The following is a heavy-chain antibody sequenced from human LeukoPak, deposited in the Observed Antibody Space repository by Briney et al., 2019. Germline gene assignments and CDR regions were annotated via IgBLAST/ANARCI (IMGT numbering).Heavy chain of an antibody. J-gene: IGHJ6*02. CDR3: ARGRIQLWSRDYYYGMDV. D-gene: IGHD5-18*01. Sequence: SETLSLTCAVYGGSFSGYYWSWIRRPPGKGLEWIGEINHSGSTNYNPSLKSRVTISVDTSKNQFSLKLSSVTAADTAVYYCARGRIQLWSRDYYYGMDVWGQGTTVTVSS. V-gene: IGHV4-34*01. CDR2: INHSGST. CDR1: GGSFSGYY.